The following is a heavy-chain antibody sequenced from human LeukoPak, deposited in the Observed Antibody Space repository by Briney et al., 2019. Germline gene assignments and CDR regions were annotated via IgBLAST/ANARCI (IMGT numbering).Heavy chain of an antibody. CDR3: AKDSAHYYGSGSPAYFGY. V-gene: IGHV3-23*01. Sequence: GGSLRLSCAASGFTFSSYAMSWVRQAPGKGLEWVSAISGSGGSTYYADSVKGRFTISRDNSKNTLYLQMNSLRAEDTAVYYCAKDSAHYYGSGSPAYFGYWGQGTLVTVSS. CDR2: ISGSGGST. J-gene: IGHJ4*02. D-gene: IGHD3-10*01. CDR1: GFTFSSYA.